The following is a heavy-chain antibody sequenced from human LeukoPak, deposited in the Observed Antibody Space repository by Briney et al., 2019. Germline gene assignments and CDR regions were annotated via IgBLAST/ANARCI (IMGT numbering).Heavy chain of an antibody. V-gene: IGHV3-64D*06. J-gene: IGHJ2*01. CDR1: GFTFSSYA. Sequence: GGSLRLSCSASGFTFSSYAMHWVRQAPGKGLEYVSAISSNGGSTYYADSVKGRFTISRDNSKNTLYLQMSSLRAEDTAVYYCVKERETATKSRYFDLWGRGTLVTVSS. D-gene: IGHD5-24*01. CDR3: VKERETATKSRYFDL. CDR2: ISSNGGST.